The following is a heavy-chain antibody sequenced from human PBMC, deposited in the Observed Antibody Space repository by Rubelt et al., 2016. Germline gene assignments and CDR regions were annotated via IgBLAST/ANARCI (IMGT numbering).Heavy chain of an antibody. CDR1: GFTFDNYG. Sequence: EVQLVESGGGLVQPGRSLRLSCAASGFTFDNYGMHWVRQAPGKGLEWVSGISWNSGTVGYADSVKGRFTISRDNAKDSLHLQLNSLRVEDTAIYYCTRDLALGNRGSGGLPDGVDVWGQGTTVTVSS. CDR2: ISWNSGTV. V-gene: IGHV3-9*01. CDR3: TRDLALGNRGSGGLPDGVDV. D-gene: IGHD3-10*01. J-gene: IGHJ6*02.